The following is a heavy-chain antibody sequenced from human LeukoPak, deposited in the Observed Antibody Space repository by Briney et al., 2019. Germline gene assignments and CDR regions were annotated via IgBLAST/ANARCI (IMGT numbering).Heavy chain of an antibody. CDR1: GYTLTSYD. V-gene: IGHV1-8*01. D-gene: IGHD3-3*01. Sequence: ASVKVSCKASGYTLTSYDINWVRQATGQGLEWMGWMNPNSGNTGYAQKFQGRVTMTRNTSISTAYMELSSLRSEDTAVYYCARVSDFWSGYYPDYYYYYMDVWGKGTTVTVSS. CDR2: MNPNSGNT. J-gene: IGHJ6*03. CDR3: ARVSDFWSGYYPDYYYYYMDV.